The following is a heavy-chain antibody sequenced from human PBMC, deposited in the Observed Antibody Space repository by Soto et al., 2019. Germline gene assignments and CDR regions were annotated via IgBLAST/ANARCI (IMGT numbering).Heavy chain of an antibody. J-gene: IGHJ4*02. CDR2: INPSGGST. D-gene: IGHD3-22*01. CDR3: ARADYYDSSGFYYDC. V-gene: IGHV1-46*01. CDR1: RYIFTNHS. Sequence: ASVKVSSKASRYIFTNHSLHWVQQEPRKGLEWMGIINPSGGSTNYLQKFQGRITMTRDTSTSTVYMELSSLRSEDTAVYFCARADYYDSSGFYYDCWGQGSLVTVSS.